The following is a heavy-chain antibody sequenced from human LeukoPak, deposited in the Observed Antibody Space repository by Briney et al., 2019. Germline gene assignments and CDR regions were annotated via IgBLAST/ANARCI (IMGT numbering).Heavy chain of an antibody. CDR1: GFTFSGFG. Sequence: GGSLRLSCAVSGFTFSGFGMNWVRQAPGKGLEWVSSVSSSSSYIYYADSVKGRFTISRDNAKKSLYLQMNSLRAEDTAVYYCAGTHYSSGWYASWGQGTLVTVSS. CDR3: AGTHYSSGWYAS. V-gene: IGHV3-21*01. J-gene: IGHJ4*02. D-gene: IGHD6-19*01. CDR2: VSSSSSYI.